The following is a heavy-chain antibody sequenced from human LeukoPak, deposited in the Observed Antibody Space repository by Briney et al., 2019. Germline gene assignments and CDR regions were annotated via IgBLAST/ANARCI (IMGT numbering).Heavy chain of an antibody. J-gene: IGHJ3*02. Sequence: SETLSLTCTVSSGSISSSVYYWGWIRQPPGKGLEWIGSIYYTGNTYYNPSFKGRVTISVDTSKNQFSLKLSSLTAADTAVYYCARPHCSISSCFDAFDIWGQGRMVTVSS. CDR2: IYYTGNT. CDR3: ARPHCSISSCFDAFDI. CDR1: SGSISSSVYY. D-gene: IGHD2-2*01. V-gene: IGHV4-39*01.